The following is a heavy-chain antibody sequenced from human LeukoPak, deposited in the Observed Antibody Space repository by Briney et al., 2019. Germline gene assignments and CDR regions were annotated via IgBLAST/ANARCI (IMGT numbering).Heavy chain of an antibody. J-gene: IGHJ4*02. CDR1: VGTFISYA. CDR2: IIPVLGIA. D-gene: IGHD5-18*01. Sequence: SVTVSCKASVGTFISYAISWVRQAPGQGLEWMGRIIPVLGIANYAQKFQGRVTITADKSTSTAYMELSSLRSEDTAVYYCAREARRIQLWFDYWGQGTLVTVSS. V-gene: IGHV1-69*04. CDR3: AREARRIQLWFDY.